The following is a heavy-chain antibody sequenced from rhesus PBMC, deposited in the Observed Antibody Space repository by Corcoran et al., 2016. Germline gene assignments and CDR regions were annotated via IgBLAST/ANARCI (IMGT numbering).Heavy chain of an antibody. J-gene: IGHJ2*01. CDR3: ARKGIQAWSLDL. CDR2: IYGRCGGT. CDR1: AASITSHY. V-gene: IGHV4S2*01. D-gene: IGHD1-1-1*01. Sequence: QVQLHESGTGLVKPSETLPLPLALSAASITSHYRYWILPARVKGLEWIGRIYGRCGGTDYNPSHKSRLSISVDTSKHQFSLELTSVTAADTSVYYCARKGIQAWSLDLWGPGTPIPVSS.